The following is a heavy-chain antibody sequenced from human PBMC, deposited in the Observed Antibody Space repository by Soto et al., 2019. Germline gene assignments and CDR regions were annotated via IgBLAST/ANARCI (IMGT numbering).Heavy chain of an antibody. V-gene: IGHV3-74*01. CDR2: IXXXGSXX. D-gene: IGHD6-13*01. Sequence: GXSLRLSCTAPGFTFSIYWMHWVRQAPGXXXXXXPXIXXXGSXXSSXXXXXXRFXXXXXXXKTTLHPQMKSMSAEDTAVYYCARGQQLAPWGQGTMVTVYS. CDR3: ARGQQLAP. CDR1: GFTFSIYW. J-gene: IGHJ5*02.